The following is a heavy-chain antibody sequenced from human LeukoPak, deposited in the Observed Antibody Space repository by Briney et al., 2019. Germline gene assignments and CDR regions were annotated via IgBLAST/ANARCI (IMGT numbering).Heavy chain of an antibody. CDR2: IYYSGST. CDR3: ARLGDYDILTGYFPYYGMDV. V-gene: IGHV4-59*08. Sequence: SETLSLTCTVSGGSISSYYWSWIRQPPGKGLEWIGYIYYSGSTNYNPSLKSRVTISVDTSKSQFSLKLSSVTAADTAVYYCARLGDYDILTGYFPYYGMDVWGQGTTVTVSS. CDR1: GGSISSYY. J-gene: IGHJ6*02. D-gene: IGHD3-9*01.